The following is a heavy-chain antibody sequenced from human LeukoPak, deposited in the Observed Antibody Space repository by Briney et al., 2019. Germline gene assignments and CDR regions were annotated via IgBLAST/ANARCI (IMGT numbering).Heavy chain of an antibody. CDR1: GGSISSYY. CDR2: IYTSGST. D-gene: IGHD3-9*01. J-gene: IGHJ4*02. Sequence: SETLSLTCTVSGGSISSYYWSWIRQPAGKGLEWIGRIYTSGSTNYNPSLKSRVTMSVDTSKSQFSLKLSSVTAADTAVYYCAVEVRYFDLTTQYYFDYWGQGTLVTVSS. CDR3: AVEVRYFDLTTQYYFDY. V-gene: IGHV4-4*07.